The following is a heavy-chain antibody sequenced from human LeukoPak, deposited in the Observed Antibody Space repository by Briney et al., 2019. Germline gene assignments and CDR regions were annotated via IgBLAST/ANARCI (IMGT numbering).Heavy chain of an antibody. CDR3: ASGMPRSAYYYYYYYMDV. V-gene: IGHV1-69*05. CDR2: IIPIFGTA. CDR1: GGTFSSYA. Sequence: GASVKVSCKASGGTFSSYAISWVRQAPGQGLEWMGGIIPIFGTANYAQKFQGRVTITTDESTSTAYMELSSLRSEDTAVYYCASGMPRSAYYYYYYYMDVWGKGTTVTVSS. D-gene: IGHD2-2*01. J-gene: IGHJ6*03.